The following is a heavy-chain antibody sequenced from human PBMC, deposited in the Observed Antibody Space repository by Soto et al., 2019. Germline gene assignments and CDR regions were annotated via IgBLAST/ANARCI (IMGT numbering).Heavy chain of an antibody. Sequence: GGSLRLSCAASGFTFSSYAMSWVRQAPGKGLEWVSAISGSGGSTYYADSVKGRFTIPRDNSKNTLYLQMNSLRAEDTAVYYCAKAEGGWLQFNAFDIWGQGTMVTVSS. CDR2: ISGSGGST. J-gene: IGHJ3*02. D-gene: IGHD5-12*01. CDR3: AKAEGGWLQFNAFDI. CDR1: GFTFSSYA. V-gene: IGHV3-23*01.